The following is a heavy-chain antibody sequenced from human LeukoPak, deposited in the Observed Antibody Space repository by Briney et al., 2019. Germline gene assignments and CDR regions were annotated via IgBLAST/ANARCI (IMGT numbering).Heavy chain of an antibody. D-gene: IGHD1-14*01. J-gene: IGHJ5*02. CDR3: ARRPGWFDP. V-gene: IGHV4-39*07. CDR1: GGSIGSSSYY. Sequence: PSETLSLTCTVSGGSIGSSSYYWGWNRQPPGKGLEWIGSIYYSGSTYYNPSLKSRVTISVDTSKNQFSLKLSSVTAADTAVYYCARRPGWFDPWGQGTLVTVSS. CDR2: IYYSGST.